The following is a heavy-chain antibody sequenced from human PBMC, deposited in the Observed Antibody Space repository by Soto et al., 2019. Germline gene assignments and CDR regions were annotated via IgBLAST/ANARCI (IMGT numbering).Heavy chain of an antibody. CDR2: IDWDDDK. CDR3: ARTRMVRGVLTFDLDY. D-gene: IGHD3-10*01. J-gene: IGHJ4*02. Sequence: SGPTLLNPTQTLTLTCTFSGFSLSTSGMCVSWIRQPPGKALEWLARIDWDDDKYYSTSLKTRLTISKDTSKNQVVLTMTNMDPVDTATYYCARTRMVRGVLTFDLDYWGQGTLVTVSS. V-gene: IGHV2-70*11. CDR1: GFSLSTSGMC.